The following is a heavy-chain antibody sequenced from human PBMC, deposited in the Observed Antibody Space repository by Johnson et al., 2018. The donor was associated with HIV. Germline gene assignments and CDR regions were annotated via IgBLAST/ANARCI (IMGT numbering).Heavy chain of an antibody. CDR1: GFTFSSYA. J-gene: IGHJ3*02. Sequence: VQLVESGGGVVQPGRSLRLSCAASGFTFSSYAMHWVRQAPGKGLEWISYISSSGSTIYYADSVKGRFTISRDNAKNSLYLQMNSLRAEDTAVYYCARWGPYDILTGYDAFDIWGQGTMVTVSS. V-gene: IGHV3-48*04. CDR3: ARWGPYDILTGYDAFDI. D-gene: IGHD3-9*01. CDR2: ISSSGSTI.